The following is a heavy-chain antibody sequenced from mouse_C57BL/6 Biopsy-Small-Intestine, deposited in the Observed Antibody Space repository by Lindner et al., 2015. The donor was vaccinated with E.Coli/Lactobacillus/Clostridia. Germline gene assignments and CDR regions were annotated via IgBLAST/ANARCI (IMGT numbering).Heavy chain of an antibody. J-gene: IGHJ2*01. V-gene: IGHV1-39*01. CDR2: INPNYGTT. CDR1: GYSFTDYK. D-gene: IGHD3-2*02. CDR3: AISEGSAGFFDS. Sequence: VQLQESGPELVKPGASVKISCKASGYSFTDYKMNWVKQSNGKSLEWIGVINPNYGTTSSNQRFKGKATLTVDQSSSTAYMQLNSQTSEDSAVYFCAISEGSAGFFDSWGQGTTLTVSS.